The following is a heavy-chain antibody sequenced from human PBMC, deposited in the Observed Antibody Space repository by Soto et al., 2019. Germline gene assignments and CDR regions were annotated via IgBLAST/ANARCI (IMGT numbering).Heavy chain of an antibody. D-gene: IGHD2-2*01. CDR3: ARERDIVVVPAAIMDY. CDR2: IIPILGIA. J-gene: IGHJ4*02. CDR1: GGTFSSYT. V-gene: IGHV1-69*04. Sequence: SVKVSCKASGGTFSSYTISWVRQAPGQGLEWMGRIIPILGIANYAQKFQGRVTITADKSTSTAYMELSSLRSEDTAVYYCARERDIVVVPAAIMDYWGQGTLVTVSS.